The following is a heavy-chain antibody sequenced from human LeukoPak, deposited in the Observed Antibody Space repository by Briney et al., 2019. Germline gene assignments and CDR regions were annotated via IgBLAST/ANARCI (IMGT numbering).Heavy chain of an antibody. D-gene: IGHD6-13*01. CDR1: GGSFSGYY. CDR2: INHSGST. CDR3: ARSSSWPSD. J-gene: IGHJ4*02. Sequence: PSETLTLICAVYGGSFSGYYWSWIRQPPGKGLEWIGEINHSGSTNYNPSLKSRVTISVDTSKNQFSLKLSSVTAADTAVYYCARSSSWPSDWGQGTLVTVSS. V-gene: IGHV4-34*01.